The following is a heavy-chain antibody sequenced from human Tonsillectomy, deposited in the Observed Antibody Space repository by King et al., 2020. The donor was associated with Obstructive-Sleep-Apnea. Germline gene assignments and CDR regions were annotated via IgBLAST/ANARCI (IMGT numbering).Heavy chain of an antibody. D-gene: IGHD3-10*01. CDR3: AKSPDGSGSLYDY. CDR2: IGWYGGST. CDR1: GFTFDDYG. V-gene: IGHV3-43D*03. Sequence: QLVQSGGVVVQPGGALRLSCAACGFTFDDYGMHWVRQAPGKGLEWGSLIGWYGGSTYYADSVKGRCTISRDNSKNSLYLEMNSLRAEDTALYYCAKSPDGSGSLYDYWGQGTLVTVSS. J-gene: IGHJ4*02.